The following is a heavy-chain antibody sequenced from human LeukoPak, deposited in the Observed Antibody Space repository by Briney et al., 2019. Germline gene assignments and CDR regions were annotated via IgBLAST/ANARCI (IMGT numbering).Heavy chain of an antibody. Sequence: GGSLRLSCAASGFTFSNYGMHWVRQAPGKGLEWVAVIWYDGGNKYYADSVKGRFTISRDNSKNTLYLQMNSLRAEDTAVYYCARGDYYGSRGDYWGQGTLVTVSS. J-gene: IGHJ4*02. CDR3: ARGDYYGSRGDY. V-gene: IGHV3-33*01. CDR2: IWYDGGNK. CDR1: GFTFSNYG. D-gene: IGHD3-10*01.